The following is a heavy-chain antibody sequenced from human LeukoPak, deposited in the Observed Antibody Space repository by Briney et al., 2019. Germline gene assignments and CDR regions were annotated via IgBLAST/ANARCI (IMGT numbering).Heavy chain of an antibody. D-gene: IGHD3/OR15-3a*01. J-gene: IGHJ4*02. Sequence: PSETLSLTCTVSGVSISIYYWSWIRQPPGKGLEWIGYIYYSGSTNYNPSLKSRVTISVDTSKNQFSLKLSSVTAADTAVYYCARLADWEKSHFDYWGQGTLVTVSS. CDR1: GVSISIYY. V-gene: IGHV4-59*08. CDR3: ARLADWEKSHFDY. CDR2: IYYSGST.